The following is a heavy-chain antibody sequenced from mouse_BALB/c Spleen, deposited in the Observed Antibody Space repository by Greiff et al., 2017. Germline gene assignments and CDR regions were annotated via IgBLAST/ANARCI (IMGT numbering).Heavy chain of an antibody. CDR1: GYTFTSYV. J-gene: IGHJ4*01. Sequence: EVKLMESGPELVKPGASVKMSCKASGYTFTSYVMHWVKQKPGQGLEWIGYINPYNDGTKYNEKFKGKATLTSDKSSSTAYMELSSLTSEDSAVYYCARWNYYGSSYDYAMDYWGQGTSVTVSS. V-gene: IGHV1-14*01. CDR3: ARWNYYGSSYDYAMDY. CDR2: INPYNDGT. D-gene: IGHD1-1*01.